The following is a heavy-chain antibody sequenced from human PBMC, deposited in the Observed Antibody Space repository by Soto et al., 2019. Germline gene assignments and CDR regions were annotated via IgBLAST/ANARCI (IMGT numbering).Heavy chain of an antibody. D-gene: IGHD2-2*01. J-gene: IGHJ6*02. CDR2: TYYRSKWYN. CDR3: ARESIVVVPAASLRTKYYYYGMDV. Sequence: KQSQTLSLTCAISGDSVSSNSAAWNWIRQSPSRGLEWLGRTYYRSKWYNDYAVSVKSRITINPDTSKNQFSLQLNSVTPEDTAVYYCARESIVVVPAASLRTKYYYYGMDVWGQGTTVTVSS. V-gene: IGHV6-1*01. CDR1: GDSVSSNSAA.